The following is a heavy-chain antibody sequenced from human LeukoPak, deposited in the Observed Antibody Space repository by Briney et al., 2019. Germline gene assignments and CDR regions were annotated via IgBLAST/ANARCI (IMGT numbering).Heavy chain of an antibody. CDR2: INPNSGGT. J-gene: IGHJ4*02. D-gene: IGHD2-2*01. CDR3: ARANALYCSSTSCLFDY. V-gene: IGHV1-2*02. Sequence: ATVKVSCKASGYTFTDYYIHWVRQAPGQGLEWMAWINPNSGGTYYAQNFHDRVTLTRDTSISTAYMELSRLRSDDTAIYYCARANALYCSSTSCLFDYWGQGTLVTVSS. CDR1: GYTFTDYY.